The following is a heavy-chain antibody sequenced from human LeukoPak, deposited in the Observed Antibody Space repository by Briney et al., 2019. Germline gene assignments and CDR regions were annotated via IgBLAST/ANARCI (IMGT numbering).Heavy chain of an antibody. CDR3: ARGSHRIEYRRSAAFDP. V-gene: IGHV3-30*02. Sequence: GGSLRLSCAASGFTFSNYGMHWVRQAPGKGLEWVAFIRSDGIDKYHADSVKGRFSISRDNSKNTLYLQMNSLRPEDTAVYYCARGSHRIEYRRSAAFDPWGQGTLVTVSS. J-gene: IGHJ5*02. CDR1: GFTFSNYG. D-gene: IGHD6-6*01. CDR2: IRSDGIDK.